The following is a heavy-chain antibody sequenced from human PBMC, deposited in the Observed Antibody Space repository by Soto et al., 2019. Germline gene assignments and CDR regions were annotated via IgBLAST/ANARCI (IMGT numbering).Heavy chain of an antibody. CDR3: ARANWYSEY. D-gene: IGHD7-27*01. CDR1: GGSINNHY. J-gene: IGHJ4*02. CDR2: IYYTGNT. V-gene: IGHV4-59*11. Sequence: QVHLQESGPGLVKPSETLSLTCTVSGGSINNHYWSWIRQPPGKGLEWIGYIYYTGNTNYNPSLESRVTMSVDTSKNRVSRNLTSLTAADTAIYYCARANWYSEYWGQGTLVTVSS.